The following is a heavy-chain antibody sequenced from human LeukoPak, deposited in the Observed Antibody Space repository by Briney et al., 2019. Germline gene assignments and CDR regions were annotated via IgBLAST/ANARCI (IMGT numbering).Heavy chain of an antibody. CDR1: GGSFSSYS. Sequence: ASVKVSCKASGGSFSSYSISWVRQAPGQGLEWMGGIIPIFGTANNAQKFQGRVTITTDESTSTVYMELRSLRSDDTAVYYCARDSIWFGESSGDHWGQGTLVTVSS. V-gene: IGHV1-69*05. J-gene: IGHJ4*02. CDR2: IIPIFGTA. CDR3: ARDSIWFGESSGDH. D-gene: IGHD3-10*01.